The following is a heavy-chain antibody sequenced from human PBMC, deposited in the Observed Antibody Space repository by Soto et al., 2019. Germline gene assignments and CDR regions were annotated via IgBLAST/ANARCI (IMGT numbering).Heavy chain of an antibody. V-gene: IGHV1-69*12. Sequence: QVQLVQSGAEVKKPGSSVNVACKASGGTFSSYAISWVRQAPGQGLEWMGALIPIFGTANYEQKFQGRVTSTADESTSTAYMELRSLRSEDTAVYYCAREGPSAYGGYFQHWGQGTLVTVSS. CDR2: LIPIFGTA. CDR3: AREGPSAYGGYFQH. CDR1: GGTFSSYA. J-gene: IGHJ1*01. D-gene: IGHD4-17*01.